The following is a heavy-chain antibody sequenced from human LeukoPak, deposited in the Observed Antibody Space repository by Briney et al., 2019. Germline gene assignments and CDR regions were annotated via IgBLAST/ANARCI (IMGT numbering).Heavy chain of an antibody. J-gene: IGHJ4*02. D-gene: IGHD3-3*01. CDR1: GGSISSYY. Sequence: SETLSLTCTVSGGSISSYYWSWIRQPAGKGLEWIGRIYTSGSTNYNPSLKSRVTMSVDTSKNQFSPKLSSVTAADTAVYYCARGDFWSGYHDYWGQGTLVTVSS. CDR3: ARGDFWSGYHDY. V-gene: IGHV4-4*07. CDR2: IYTSGST.